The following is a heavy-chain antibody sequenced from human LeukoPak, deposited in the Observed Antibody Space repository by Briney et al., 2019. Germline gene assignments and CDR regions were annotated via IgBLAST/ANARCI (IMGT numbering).Heavy chain of an antibody. V-gene: IGHV3-23*01. Sequence: GGSLRLSCAASGFSFITHAMSWVRRAPGKGLEWVSAISGGGGKTYYTDSVKGRFTISRDNSKNTLYLQMNSLRAEDTAVYFCASISGASWGDYWGQGTLVTVSS. J-gene: IGHJ4*02. CDR2: ISGGGGKT. D-gene: IGHD3-16*01. CDR1: GFSFITHA. CDR3: ASISGASWGDY.